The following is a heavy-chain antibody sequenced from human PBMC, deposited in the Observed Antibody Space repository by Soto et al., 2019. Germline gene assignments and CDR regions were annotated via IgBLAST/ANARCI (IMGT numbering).Heavy chain of an antibody. CDR2: ISYDGSKQ. Sequence: XRLSCAASGFTFSNYAMHWVRQAPGKGLEWVAVISYDGSKQFYADSVRGRFTISGDSSKNTLYLQMNSLRAEDTAVYCXXXXSLGTXPSPFDFWGXGSLVTVSS. J-gene: IGHJ4*02. CDR1: GFTFSNYA. V-gene: IGHV3-30-3*01. CDR3: XXXSLGTXPSPFDF. D-gene: IGHD3-16*01.